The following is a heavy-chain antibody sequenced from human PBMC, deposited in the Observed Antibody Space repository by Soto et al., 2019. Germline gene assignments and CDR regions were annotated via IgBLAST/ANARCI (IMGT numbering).Heavy chain of an antibody. CDR2: IYYSGGT. V-gene: IGHV4-30-4*01. J-gene: IGHJ6*02. CDR1: GGSISSGDYY. CDR3: ASSYCSGGSCYFQYYYYGMDV. Sequence: PSETLSLTCTVSGGSISSGDYYWSWIRQPPGKGLEWIGYIYYSGGTYYNPSLKSRVTISVDTSKNQFSLKLSSVTAADTAVYYCASSYCSGGSCYFQYYYYGMDVWGQGTTVTVSS. D-gene: IGHD2-15*01.